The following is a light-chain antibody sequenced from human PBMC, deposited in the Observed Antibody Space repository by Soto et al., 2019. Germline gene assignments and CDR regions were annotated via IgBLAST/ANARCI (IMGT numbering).Light chain of an antibody. CDR2: GAS. CDR3: QQYGRT. J-gene: IGKJ1*01. V-gene: IGKV3-20*01. Sequence: EIVMTQSPATLSLSPGEKATPFCRASQSVSSSYLAWYQQKPGQAPRLLIYGASSRATGIPDRFSGSGSGTDFTLTISRLEPEDFAVYYCQQYGRTFGQGTKVDIK. CDR1: QSVSSSY.